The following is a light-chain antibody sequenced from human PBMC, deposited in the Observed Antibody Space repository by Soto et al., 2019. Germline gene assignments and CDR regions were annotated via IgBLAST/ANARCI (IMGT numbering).Light chain of an antibody. V-gene: IGLV1-40*01. CDR1: SSNIGAGYD. J-gene: IGLJ1*01. Sequence: QAVATQPPSVSGAPGQRVTISCTGSSSNIGAGYDVHWYQQLPGTAPKLLISGNSNRPSGVPDRFSGSKSGTSASLAITGLQAEDEADYYCQCYDSSLSVLYVFGSGTKLTVL. CDR3: QCYDSSLSVLYV. CDR2: GNS.